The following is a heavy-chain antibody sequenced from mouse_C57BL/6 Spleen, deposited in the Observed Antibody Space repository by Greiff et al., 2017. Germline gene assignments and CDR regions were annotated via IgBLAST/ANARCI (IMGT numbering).Heavy chain of an antibody. CDR3: ARWGDGYLFAY. CDR1: GYTFTSYW. J-gene: IGHJ3*01. D-gene: IGHD2-3*01. Sequence: QVQLQQSGAELAKPGASVTLSCKASGYTFTSYWMHWVKQRPGQGLEWIGYINPSSGYTKYNHKFKDKATLTADKSSSTAYMQLSSLTHEDSAVYYCARWGDGYLFAYWGQGTLVTVSA. CDR2: INPSSGYT. V-gene: IGHV1-7*01.